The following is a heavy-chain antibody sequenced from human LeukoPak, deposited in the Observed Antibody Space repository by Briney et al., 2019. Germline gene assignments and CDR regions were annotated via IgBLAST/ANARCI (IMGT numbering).Heavy chain of an antibody. CDR3: ASPPTRECSSISCPLSY. CDR1: GYSFTSYW. CDR2: IYPGDSDT. V-gene: IGHV5-51*01. D-gene: IGHD2-2*01. Sequence: TRGESLKISCTGSGYSFTSYWVAWVRQMPGKGLEWMGIIYPGDSDTRYSPSFQGQVTISVDKSVSAAYLQWSSLKASDTAMYYCASPPTRECSSISCPLSYWGQGTLVTVSS. J-gene: IGHJ4*02.